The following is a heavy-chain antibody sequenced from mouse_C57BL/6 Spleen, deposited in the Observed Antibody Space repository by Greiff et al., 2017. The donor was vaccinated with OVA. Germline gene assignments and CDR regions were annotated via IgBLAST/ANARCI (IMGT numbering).Heavy chain of an antibody. Sequence: QVQLQQSGAELVRPGASVTLSCKASGYTFTDYEMHWVKQTPVHGLEWIGAIDPETGGTAYNQKFKGKAILTADKSSSTAYMELRSLTSEDSAVYYCTRRGYDYGVYFDVWGTGTTVTVSS. J-gene: IGHJ1*03. CDR1: GYTFTDYE. D-gene: IGHD2-4*01. V-gene: IGHV1-15*01. CDR3: TRRGYDYGVYFDV. CDR2: IDPETGGT.